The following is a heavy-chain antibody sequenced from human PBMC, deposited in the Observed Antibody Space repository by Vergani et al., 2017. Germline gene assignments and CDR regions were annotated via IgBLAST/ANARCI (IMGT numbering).Heavy chain of an antibody. Sequence: QVHLVESGGGVVQPGRSLRLSCAASGFTFSSYDMQWIRQGPGKGLEFVAFIQFDGSNQYYADAVKGRFTLSRDFSKNTLYLQMNSLRTDDTATYYCAKHFRGWGIDYWCQGTQVIVSS. V-gene: IGHV3-30*18. J-gene: IGHJ4*02. D-gene: IGHD3-16*01. CDR2: IQFDGSNQ. CDR3: AKHFRGWGIDY. CDR1: GFTFSSYD.